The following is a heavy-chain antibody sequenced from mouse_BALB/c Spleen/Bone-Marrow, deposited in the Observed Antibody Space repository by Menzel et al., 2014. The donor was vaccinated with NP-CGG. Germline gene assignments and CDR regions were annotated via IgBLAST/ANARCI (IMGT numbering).Heavy chain of an antibody. CDR2: INPYNDGT. D-gene: IGHD2-14*01. CDR3: AKGDNYRYDFDY. Sequence: VQLQQSGPELVKPGASVKMSCKASGYTLSSYVMHWVKQKPGQGLEWIGYINPYNDGTKYNEKFKGKATLTSDKSSSTAYMELSSLTSGDSAVYYCAKGDNYRYDFDYWGQGTTLTVSS. V-gene: IGHV1-14*01. J-gene: IGHJ2*01. CDR1: GYTLSSYV.